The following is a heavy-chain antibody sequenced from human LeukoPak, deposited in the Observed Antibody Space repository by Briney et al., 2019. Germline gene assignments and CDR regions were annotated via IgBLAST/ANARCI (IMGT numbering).Heavy chain of an antibody. Sequence: SETLSHTCTVSGDSISTYYWSWIRQPPGKGLEWIAYIDYRGSTTYNPSLRSRVTISVDTSRNQFSLKLYSVTAADTAVYYCARSRSGYSYDHAAFEIWGQGTMVTVSS. CDR2: IDYRGST. J-gene: IGHJ3*02. CDR1: GDSISTYY. CDR3: ARSRSGYSYDHAAFEI. D-gene: IGHD5-18*01. V-gene: IGHV4-59*01.